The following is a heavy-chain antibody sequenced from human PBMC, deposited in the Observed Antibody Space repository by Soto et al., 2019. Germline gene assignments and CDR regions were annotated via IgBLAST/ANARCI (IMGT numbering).Heavy chain of an antibody. D-gene: IGHD6-19*01. CDR2: IYDSGST. J-gene: IGHJ3*01. CDR1: GDSISSFY. CDR3: ARDFWAAGTGAFDV. Sequence: SETLSLTCTVSGDSISSFYWSWIRQAPGKGLEWIAYIYDSGSTNYNPSLKSRVTISLDTSKNQFSLKLTSVTAADTAMYYCARDFWAAGTGAFDVWGQGTMVTVS. V-gene: IGHV4-59*01.